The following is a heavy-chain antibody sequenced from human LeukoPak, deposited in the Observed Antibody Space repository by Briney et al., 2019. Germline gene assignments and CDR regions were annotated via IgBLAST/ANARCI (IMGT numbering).Heavy chain of an antibody. V-gene: IGHV3-30*04. CDR2: ISYDGSNK. CDR1: GFTFSSYA. CDR3: ARDKGYCSSTSCYSYYYYGMDV. Sequence: GGSLRLSCAASGFTFSSYAMHWVRQAPGKGLEWVAVISYDGSNKYYADSVKGRFTISRDNSKNTLYLQMNSLRTEDTAVYYCARDKGYCSSTSCYSYYYYGMDVWGKGTTVTVSS. J-gene: IGHJ6*04. D-gene: IGHD2-2*01.